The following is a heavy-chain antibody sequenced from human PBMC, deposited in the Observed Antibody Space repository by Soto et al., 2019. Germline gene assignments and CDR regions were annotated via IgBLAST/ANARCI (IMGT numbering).Heavy chain of an antibody. D-gene: IGHD4-17*01. CDR2: INPTSGGT. V-gene: IGHV1-2*02. CDR3: ARERTTVTTGGGYYHRMDV. CDR1: GYTFTGYY. Sequence: GPAAKVSCKASGYTFTGYYMHWVRQAPGEEREWMGWINPTSGGTNYAQKFQARVTMTRDTSISTAYMELSRLRSDDTAVYYCARERTTVTTGGGYYHRMDVWGQGTTLTASS. J-gene: IGHJ6*02.